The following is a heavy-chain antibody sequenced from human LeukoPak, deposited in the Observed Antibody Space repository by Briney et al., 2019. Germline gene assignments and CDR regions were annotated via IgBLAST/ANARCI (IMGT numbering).Heavy chain of an antibody. CDR3: ARDDRGYCSSTSCYTAFDI. J-gene: IGHJ3*02. Sequence: PSETLSLTCTVSGGSISSYYWSWIRQPAGKGLEWIGRIYTSGSTNYNPSLKSRVTMSVDTSKNQFSLKLSSVTAADTAVYYCARDDRGYCSSTSCYTAFDIWGQGTMVTVSS. CDR2: IYTSGST. CDR1: GGSISSYY. V-gene: IGHV4-4*07. D-gene: IGHD2-2*02.